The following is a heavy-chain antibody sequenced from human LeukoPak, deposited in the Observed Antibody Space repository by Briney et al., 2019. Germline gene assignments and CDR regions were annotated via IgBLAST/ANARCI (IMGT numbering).Heavy chain of an antibody. CDR3: VKDWRNEANCGGDCLES. V-gene: IGHV3-23*01. D-gene: IGHD2-21*02. J-gene: IGHJ4*02. CDR2: MNSGGDT. CDR1: GFTFSSYA. Sequence: GGSLRLSCAASGFTFSSYAMSWVRQAPGKGLEWVSSMNSGGDTYYADSVKGRFTISRDNSKNTLYLQMNSLRAEDTAVYYCVKDWRNEANCGGDCLESWGQGTPVTVSS.